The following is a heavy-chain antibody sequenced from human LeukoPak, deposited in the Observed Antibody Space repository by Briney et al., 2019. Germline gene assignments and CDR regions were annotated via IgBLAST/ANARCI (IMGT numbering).Heavy chain of an antibody. CDR3: ATTGYCSGNSCYLNPIDH. Sequence: SETLSLTCTVSGGSISNYYWSWIRQPAGKGLEWIGRIYSSGSTNYNPSLKSRVTISVDTSKNQFSLKLSSVTAADTAVYYCATTGYCSGNSCYLNPIDHWGQGTLVTVSS. J-gene: IGHJ4*02. CDR2: IYSSGST. V-gene: IGHV4-4*07. CDR1: GGSISNYY. D-gene: IGHD2-15*01.